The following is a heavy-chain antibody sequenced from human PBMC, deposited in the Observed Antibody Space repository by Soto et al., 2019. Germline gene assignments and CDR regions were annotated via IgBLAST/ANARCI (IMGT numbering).Heavy chain of an antibody. Sequence: ASVKVSCKASGGTFSSYAISWVRQAPGQGLEWMGGIIPIFGTANYAQKCQGRVTITADESTSTGYMELSSLRSEDTVVDYCARDKGTSLLAGGGYYYGMDVWCQGTTVTVSS. CDR3: ARDKGTSLLAGGGYYYGMDV. J-gene: IGHJ6*02. D-gene: IGHD2-2*01. CDR1: GGTFSSYA. CDR2: IIPIFGTA. V-gene: IGHV1-69*13.